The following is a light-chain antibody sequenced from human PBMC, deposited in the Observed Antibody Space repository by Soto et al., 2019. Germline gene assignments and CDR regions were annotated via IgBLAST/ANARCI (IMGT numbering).Light chain of an antibody. V-gene: IGLV2-14*01. J-gene: IGLJ1*01. CDR2: DVS. Sequence: QSALTQPASVSGSPGQSIAISCTGTSSDVGGYSYVSWYQQQPGKAPKLVTSDVSNRPSGVSDRFSGSKSGNTASLTISGLQTEGEADYYCASYTTSSTYVFGTGTKVTVL. CDR3: ASYTTSSTYV. CDR1: SSDVGGYSY.